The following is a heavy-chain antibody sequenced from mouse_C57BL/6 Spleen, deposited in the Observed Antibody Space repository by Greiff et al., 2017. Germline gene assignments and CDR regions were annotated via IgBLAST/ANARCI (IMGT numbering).Heavy chain of an antibody. CDR1: GFNIKDYY. V-gene: IGHV14-2*01. CDR2: IDPEDGET. D-gene: IGHD1-1*02. Sequence: EVQLQQSGAELVKPGASVKLSCTASGFNIKDYYMHWVKQRTEQGLEWIGRIDPEDGETKSAPKFQGKATITADTSSNTAYLQLSSLTSEDTAVYYCARKWDYGDYFDDWGQGPTLTVSS. J-gene: IGHJ2*01. CDR3: ARKWDYGDYFDD.